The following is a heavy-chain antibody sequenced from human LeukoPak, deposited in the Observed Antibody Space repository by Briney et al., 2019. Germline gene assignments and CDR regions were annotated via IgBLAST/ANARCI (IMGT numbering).Heavy chain of an antibody. CDR3: AKSTVEMAPNDAFDI. CDR1: GFTFSSYS. Sequence: GGSLRLSCAASGFTFSSYSMNWVRQAPGKGLEWVSSISSSSSYIYYADSVKGRFTTSRDNAKNSLYLQMNSLRAEDTALYYCAKSTVEMAPNDAFDIWGQGTMVTVSS. V-gene: IGHV3-21*04. D-gene: IGHD5-24*01. J-gene: IGHJ3*02. CDR2: ISSSSSYI.